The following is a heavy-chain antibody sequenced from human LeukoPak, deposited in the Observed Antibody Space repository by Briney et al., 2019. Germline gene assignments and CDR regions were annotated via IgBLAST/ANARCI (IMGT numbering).Heavy chain of an antibody. J-gene: IGHJ6*02. D-gene: IGHD3-10*01. CDR2: INPSGGST. V-gene: IGHV1-46*03. CDR3: ARGGGSGSYSKRNNYYYYGMDV. CDR1: GYTFTSYG. Sequence: ASVKVSCKASGYTFTSYGISWVRQAPGQGLEWMGIINPSGGSTSYAQKFQGRVTMTRDTSTSTVYMELSSLRSEDTAVYYCARGGGSGSYSKRNNYYYYGMDVWGQGTTVTVSS.